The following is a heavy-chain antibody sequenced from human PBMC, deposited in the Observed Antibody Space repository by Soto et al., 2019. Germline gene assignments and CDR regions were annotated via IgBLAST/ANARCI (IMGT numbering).Heavy chain of an antibody. CDR3: AKDREMATITEIFDY. D-gene: IGHD5-12*01. CDR1: GFTFSSYG. J-gene: IGHJ4*02. V-gene: IGHV3-30*18. CDR2: ISYDGSNK. Sequence: PGGSLRLSCGASGFTFSSYGMHWVRQAPGKGLEWVAVISYDGSNKYYADSVKGRFTISRDNSKNTLYLQMNSLRAEDTAVYYCAKDREMATITEIFDYWGQGTLVTVSS.